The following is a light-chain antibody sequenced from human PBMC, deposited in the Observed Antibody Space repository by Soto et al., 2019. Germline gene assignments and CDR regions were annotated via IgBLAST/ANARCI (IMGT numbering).Light chain of an antibody. CDR2: GAS. V-gene: IGKV3-20*01. CDR1: QSVSSSY. Sequence: EIVLTQSPGTLSLSPGERATLSCRASQSVSSSYLAWYQQKPGQAPRLLIYGASSRATGIPDRFSGSGSGTDFTLTSSRLEPEDVAVYYCQQFGNSPYPWGQGTSLEIK. CDR3: QQFGNSPYP. J-gene: IGKJ2*01.